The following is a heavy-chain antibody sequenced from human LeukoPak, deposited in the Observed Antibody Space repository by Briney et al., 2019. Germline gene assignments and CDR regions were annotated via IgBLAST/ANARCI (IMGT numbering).Heavy chain of an antibody. CDR3: ARRPGN. V-gene: IGHV3-53*01. Sequence: PGGSLRLSCVASGFAVRSNYMSWVRQAPGKGLEWVSLIYSGGAIRYADSVKGRFTISRDSSKNTLFLQMNDLTVEDTARYYCARRPGNWGQGILVTVSS. CDR1: GFAVRSNY. CDR2: IYSGGAI. D-gene: IGHD1-14*01. J-gene: IGHJ4*02.